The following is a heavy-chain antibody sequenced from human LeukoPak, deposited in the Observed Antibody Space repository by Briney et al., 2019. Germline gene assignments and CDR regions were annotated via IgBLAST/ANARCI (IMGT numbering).Heavy chain of an antibody. CDR2: INPSGGST. Sequence: ASVKVSCKASGYTFTSYYMHWVRQAPGQGLEWMGIINPSGGSTSYAQKFQGRVTMTRDMSTSTVYMELSSLRSEDTAVYYCARVRVVVVAATHRVWFDPWGQGTLVTVSS. CDR1: GYTFTSYY. J-gene: IGHJ5*02. D-gene: IGHD2-15*01. CDR3: ARVRVVVVAATHRVWFDP. V-gene: IGHV1-46*01.